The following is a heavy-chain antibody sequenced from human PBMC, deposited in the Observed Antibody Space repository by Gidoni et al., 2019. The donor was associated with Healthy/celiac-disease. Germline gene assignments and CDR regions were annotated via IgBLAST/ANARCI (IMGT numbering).Heavy chain of an antibody. CDR2: ISWNSGSI. Sequence: EVQLVESGGGLVQTGRSLRLSCAASGFTFDDYAMHWGRQAPGKGLEWVSGISWNSGSIGYADSVKGRFTISRDNAKNSLYLQMNSLRAEDTALYYCAKDTVDIVANSGMDVWGQGTTVTVSS. D-gene: IGHD5-12*01. V-gene: IGHV3-9*01. CDR3: AKDTVDIVANSGMDV. J-gene: IGHJ6*02. CDR1: GFTFDDYA.